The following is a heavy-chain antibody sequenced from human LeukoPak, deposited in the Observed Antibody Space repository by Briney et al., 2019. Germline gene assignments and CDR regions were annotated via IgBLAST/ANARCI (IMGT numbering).Heavy chain of an antibody. Sequence: PGRSLRLSCAASGFNLSTYGMHWVRQAPGKGLEWVAVVWSDGNTKSYADSLKGRFTISRDTSKNTPYLQMNSLRAEDTAVYYCGRGVGRASYDGMDVWGQGTTVTVSS. CDR3: GRGVGRASYDGMDV. V-gene: IGHV3-33*01. D-gene: IGHD3-16*01. CDR1: GFNLSTYG. CDR2: VWSDGNTK. J-gene: IGHJ6*02.